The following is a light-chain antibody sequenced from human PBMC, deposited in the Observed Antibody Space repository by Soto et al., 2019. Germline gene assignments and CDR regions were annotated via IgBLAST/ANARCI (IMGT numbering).Light chain of an antibody. CDR1: QSVSSTY. CDR2: GAS. CDR3: QHYCRTPWS. J-gene: IGKJ1*01. Sequence: EVVWTQSPGTLYLSPGERATLSCRASQSVSSTYLAWYQQRPGQAPRLLIYGASTRATDIPDRISGSGSGTDLTRTVSRLENEDFAVYYCQHYCRTPWSFGQGTK. V-gene: IGKV3-20*01.